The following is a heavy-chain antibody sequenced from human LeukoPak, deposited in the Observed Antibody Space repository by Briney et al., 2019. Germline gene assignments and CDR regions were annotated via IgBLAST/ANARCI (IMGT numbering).Heavy chain of an antibody. D-gene: IGHD4-17*01. CDR2: INPNSGGT. CDR1: GYTSTGYY. Sequence: ASVKVSCKASGYTSTGYYMHWVRQAPGHGLEWMGRINPNSGGTNYAQKFQGRVTMTRDTSISTAYMELSRLRSDDTAVYYCARWGSDYGDERAIDYWGQGTLVTVSS. CDR3: ARWGSDYGDERAIDY. V-gene: IGHV1-2*06. J-gene: IGHJ4*02.